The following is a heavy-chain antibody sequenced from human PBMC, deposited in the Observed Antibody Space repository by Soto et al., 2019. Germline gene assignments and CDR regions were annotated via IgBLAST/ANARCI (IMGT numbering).Heavy chain of an antibody. CDR1: GYTFTSYD. Sequence: ASVKVSCKASGYTFTSYDSNWVRQATGQGLEWMGWMNPNSGNTGYAQKFQGRVTMTRNTSISTAYLELSSLRSEDTAVYYCARGLIPGDFWSGYYPYYYYYYMDVWGKGTTVTVSS. D-gene: IGHD3-3*01. CDR2: MNPNSGNT. J-gene: IGHJ6*03. CDR3: ARGLIPGDFWSGYYPYYYYYYMDV. V-gene: IGHV1-8*01.